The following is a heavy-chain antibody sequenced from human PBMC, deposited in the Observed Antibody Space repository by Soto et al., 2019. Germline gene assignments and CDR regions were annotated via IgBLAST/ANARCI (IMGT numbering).Heavy chain of an antibody. Sequence: PGGSLRLSCAASGFTFSTYWMTWVRQAPGKGLEWVANIKQDGSEKHYVGSVKGRFSISRDNAKNSLYLQTNSLRAEDTAVYYCAREWSDQLEIDYWGQGILVTVSS. V-gene: IGHV3-7*01. CDR2: IKQDGSEK. D-gene: IGHD1-1*01. CDR3: AREWSDQLEIDY. J-gene: IGHJ4*02. CDR1: GFTFSTYW.